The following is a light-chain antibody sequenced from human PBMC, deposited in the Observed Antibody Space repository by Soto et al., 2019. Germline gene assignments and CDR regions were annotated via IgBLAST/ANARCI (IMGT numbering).Light chain of an antibody. CDR3: SSHAVDYVI. Sequence: QSVLTQPPSASGSPGQSVTISCTGTGRDVGAYNYVSWYQQHPGKAPKLIVYEVNKRPSGVPDRFSGSKSGNTASLTVSGLQGDDEADYYCSSHAVDYVIFGGGTKVTVL. CDR1: GRDVGAYNY. J-gene: IGLJ2*01. V-gene: IGLV2-8*01. CDR2: EVN.